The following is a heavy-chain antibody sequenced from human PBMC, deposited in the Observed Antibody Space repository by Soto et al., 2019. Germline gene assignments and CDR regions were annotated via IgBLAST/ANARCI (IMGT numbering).Heavy chain of an antibody. Sequence: SETLSLTCTVSGGSISSGGYYWSWIRQHPGKGLEWIGYIYYSGSTYYNPSLKSRVTISVDTSRNQFSLKLSSVTAADTAVYYCARDRYQRIAAAGTDGMDVWGQGTTVTVSS. CDR1: GGSISSGGYY. D-gene: IGHD6-13*01. CDR3: ARDRYQRIAAAGTDGMDV. V-gene: IGHV4-31*03. J-gene: IGHJ6*02. CDR2: IYYSGST.